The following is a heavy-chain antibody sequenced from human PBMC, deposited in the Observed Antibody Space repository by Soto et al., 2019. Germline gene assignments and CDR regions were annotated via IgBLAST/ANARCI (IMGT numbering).Heavy chain of an antibody. Sequence: PAGSVRHSGAACEFIYRVYYMSLNRKAPGKGLEWVSYISSSGSTIYYADSVKGRFTISRDNAKNSLYLQMNSLRAEDTAVYYCARDGGSGPPYYYYGMDVWGQGTTVTVSS. CDR3: ARDGGSGPPYYYYGMDV. CDR1: EFIYRVYY. CDR2: ISSSGSTI. V-gene: IGHV3-11*01. D-gene: IGHD3-10*01. J-gene: IGHJ6*02.